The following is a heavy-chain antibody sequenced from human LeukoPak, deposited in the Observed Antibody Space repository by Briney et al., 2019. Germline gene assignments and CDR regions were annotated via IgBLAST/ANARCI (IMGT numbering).Heavy chain of an antibody. V-gene: IGHV1-18*01. CDR3: ARCAAARTYNWFDP. Sequence: ASVKVSCKASGYTFTSYGISWVRQAPGQGLEWMGWISAYNGNTNYAQKLQGRVTMTTDTSTSTACMELRSLRSDDTAVYYCARCAAARTYNWFDPWGQGTLVTVSS. J-gene: IGHJ5*02. D-gene: IGHD6-13*01. CDR1: GYTFTSYG. CDR2: ISAYNGNT.